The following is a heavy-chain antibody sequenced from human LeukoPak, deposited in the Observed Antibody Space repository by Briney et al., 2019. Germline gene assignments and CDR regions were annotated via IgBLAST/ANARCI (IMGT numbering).Heavy chain of an antibody. V-gene: IGHV3-48*03. D-gene: IGHD3-16*01. CDR3: ARDLVSGAYTFDI. Sequence: GGSLRLSCAASGVTFSSYDMNWVRQAPGKGLEWVSYISGSGTTIYYADSVKGRFTISRDYSKNSLYLQMNSLRAEDMAVYYCARDLVSGAYTFDIWGQGTMVTVSS. CDR2: ISGSGTTI. CDR1: GVTFSSYD. J-gene: IGHJ3*02.